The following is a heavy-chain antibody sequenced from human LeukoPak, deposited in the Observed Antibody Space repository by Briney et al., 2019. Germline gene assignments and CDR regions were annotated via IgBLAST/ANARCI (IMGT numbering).Heavy chain of an antibody. CDR2: IYYSGST. V-gene: IGHV4-39*07. CDR3: ARRPRNSAYDGPSGLDY. J-gene: IGHJ4*02. CDR1: GGSISSSSYY. D-gene: IGHD5-12*01. Sequence: PSETLSLTCTVSGGSISSSSYYWGWIRQPPGKGLEWIGSIYYSGSTYYNPSLKSRVTISVDTSKNQFSLKLSSVTAADTAVYYCARRPRNSAYDGPSGLDYWGQGTLVTVSS.